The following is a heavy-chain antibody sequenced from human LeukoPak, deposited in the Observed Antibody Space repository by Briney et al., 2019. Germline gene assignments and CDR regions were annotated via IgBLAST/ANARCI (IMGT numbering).Heavy chain of an antibody. V-gene: IGHV3-23*01. CDR3: AKVSRYSSSWYGMDV. J-gene: IGHJ6*02. Sequence: GGSLRLSCAACGFSLSSYAMSCVPDAPRKGLEWVSAISGSGGSTYYADSAKGRFTISRDNSKNTLYLQMNSLRAEDTAVYYCAKVSRYSSSWYGMDVWGQGTTVTVSS. CDR2: ISGSGGST. D-gene: IGHD6-13*01. CDR1: GFSLSSYA.